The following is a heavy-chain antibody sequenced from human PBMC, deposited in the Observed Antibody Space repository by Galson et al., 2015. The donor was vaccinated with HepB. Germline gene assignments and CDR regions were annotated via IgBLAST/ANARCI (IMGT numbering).Heavy chain of an antibody. J-gene: IGHJ4*02. CDR2: INSDGSST. Sequence: SLRLSCAASGFTFSSYWMHWVRQAPGKGLVWVSRINSDGSSTSYADSVKGRFTISRDSAKNTLYLQMNSLRAEDTAVYYCARVPNTKYSSSWYGIYFDYWGQGTLVTVSS. CDR1: GFTFSSYW. CDR3: ARVPNTKYSSSWYGIYFDY. V-gene: IGHV3-74*01. D-gene: IGHD6-13*01.